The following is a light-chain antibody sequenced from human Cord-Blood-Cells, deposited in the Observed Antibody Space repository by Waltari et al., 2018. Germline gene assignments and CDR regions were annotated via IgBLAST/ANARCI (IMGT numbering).Light chain of an antibody. J-gene: IGLJ3*02. CDR3: SSYTSSSSWV. Sequence: QSALTQPASASGSLGQSITICCTGTSSDVGGTHYVPWYQQHPGKAAKLMIADVSNRPSGVSNRFSGSNAGNTASLTISGLQAEDEADYYCSSYTSSSSWVFGGGTKLTGL. CDR2: DVS. V-gene: IGLV2-14*03. CDR1: SSDVGGTHY.